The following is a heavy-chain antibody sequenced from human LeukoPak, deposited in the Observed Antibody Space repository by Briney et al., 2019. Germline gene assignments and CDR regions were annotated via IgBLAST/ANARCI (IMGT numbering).Heavy chain of an antibody. V-gene: IGHV4-34*01. CDR2: IKHSGST. Sequence: SETLSLTCAVYGGSFSGYYWSWIRQPPGKGLEWIGEIKHSGSTNYNPSLKSRVTISVDTSKNQFSLKLSSVTAADTAVYYCAGHHPRNTVDFWGQGTLVTVSS. CDR3: AGHHPRNTVDF. D-gene: IGHD2-8*02. J-gene: IGHJ4*02. CDR1: GGSFSGYY.